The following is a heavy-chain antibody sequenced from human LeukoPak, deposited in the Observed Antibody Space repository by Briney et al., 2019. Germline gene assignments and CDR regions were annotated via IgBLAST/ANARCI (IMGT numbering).Heavy chain of an antibody. J-gene: IGHJ6*02. CDR3: ARGPWSAAGYNGMDV. Sequence: GGSLRLSCAASGFTFSSYGMSWVRQAPGKGLEWVSAISNSGGSTPYADSVKGRFTISRDNSKNTLYLQMNSLRGKDTAVYYCARGPWSAAGYNGMDVWGQGTTVTVSS. V-gene: IGHV3-23*01. CDR1: GFTFSSYG. D-gene: IGHD6-13*01. CDR2: ISNSGGST.